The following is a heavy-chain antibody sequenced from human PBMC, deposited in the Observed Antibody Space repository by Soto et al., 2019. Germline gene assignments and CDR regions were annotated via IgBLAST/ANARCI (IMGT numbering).Heavy chain of an antibody. CDR3: ATDRGGSHSIFGVVRPYGMQV. J-gene: IGHJ6*02. CDR2: ISYAGSNK. V-gene: IGHV3-30-3*01. D-gene: IGHD3-3*01. CDR1: GCTCSSYA. Sequence: GWSLRLSCAASGCTCSSYAMHWVRQAPGGGLEGVAVISYAGSNKYYAASETGRFTISRDNSKNTLYPQMNSLGAEDTAVYYGATDRGGSHSIFGVVRPYGMQVWGECTTVT.